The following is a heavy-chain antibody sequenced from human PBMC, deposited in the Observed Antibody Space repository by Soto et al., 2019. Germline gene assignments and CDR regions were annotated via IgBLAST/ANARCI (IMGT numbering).Heavy chain of an antibody. CDR1: GFTFSSYA. J-gene: IGHJ4*02. CDR3: AKGPGYDFWSGYYFDY. Sequence: GESLKISCAASGFTFSSYAMSWVRQAPGKGLEWVSAISGSGGSTYYADSVKGRFTISRDNSKNTLYLQINSLRAEDTAVYYCAKGPGYDFWSGYYFDYWGQGTLVTVSS. D-gene: IGHD3-3*01. V-gene: IGHV3-23*01. CDR2: ISGSGGST.